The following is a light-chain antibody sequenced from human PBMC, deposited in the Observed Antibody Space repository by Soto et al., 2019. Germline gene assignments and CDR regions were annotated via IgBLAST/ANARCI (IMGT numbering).Light chain of an antibody. CDR1: QSIGNNQ. CDR3: QQYVNLPRA. V-gene: IGKV3-20*01. Sequence: VVLTQSPGTLSLSPGERATLSCRASQSIGNNQLAWYQQKPGQAPRLLIYGASSRATGIPDRFSGSGSGRDFTLTISRLEPEEFAVYYCQQYVNLPRAFGQGTKVEAK. J-gene: IGKJ1*01. CDR2: GAS.